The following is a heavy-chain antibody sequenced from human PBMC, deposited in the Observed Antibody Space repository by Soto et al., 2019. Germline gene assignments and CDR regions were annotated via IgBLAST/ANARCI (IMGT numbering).Heavy chain of an antibody. CDR3: ARNLFVGFLEWLPYYFDY. D-gene: IGHD3-3*01. J-gene: IGHJ4*02. V-gene: IGHV4-39*01. CDR1: GGSISSSSYY. CDR2: IYYSGST. Sequence: TSETLSLTCTVSGGSISSSSYYWGWIRQPPGKGLEWIGSIYYSGSTYYNPSLKSRVTISVDTSKNQFSLKLSSVTAADTAVYYCARNLFVGFLEWLPYYFDYWGQGTLVTVSS.